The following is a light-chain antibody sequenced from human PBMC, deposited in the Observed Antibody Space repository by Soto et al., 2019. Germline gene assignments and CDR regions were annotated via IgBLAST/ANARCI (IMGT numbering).Light chain of an antibody. J-gene: IGLJ3*02. V-gene: IGLV1-40*01. Sequence: QPVLTQPPSVSGAPGQRVTICCTGSSSNIGAGYDVHWYQQLPGTAPKLLIYGNSNRPSGVPDRFSGSKSGTSASLAITGLQAEDEDDYYCQYYDSSLSGPRVFGGGTKLTVL. CDR1: SSNIGAGYD. CDR3: QYYDSSLSGPRV. CDR2: GNS.